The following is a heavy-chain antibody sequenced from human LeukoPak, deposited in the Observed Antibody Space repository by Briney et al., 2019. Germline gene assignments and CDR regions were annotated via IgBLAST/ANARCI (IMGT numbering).Heavy chain of an antibody. CDR1: GYTFTGYD. CDR3: ARDIVMVTYWFDP. V-gene: IGHV1-2*02. Sequence: ASLKVSCKASGYTFTGYDMHWVRQAPGQGLEWMGWINPNSGGTNYGQKFQGRVTMTRDTSISTAYMELSRLRSDDTAVYYCARDIVMVTYWFDPWGQGTLVTVSS. D-gene: IGHD5-18*01. CDR2: INPNSGGT. J-gene: IGHJ5*02.